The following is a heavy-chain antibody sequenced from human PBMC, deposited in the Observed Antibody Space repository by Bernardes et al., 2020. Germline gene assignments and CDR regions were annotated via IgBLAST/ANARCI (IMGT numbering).Heavy chain of an antibody. J-gene: IGHJ2*01. CDR3: ARETTVSDRPPWGYFDL. D-gene: IGHD4-17*01. Sequence: SETLSLTCTVSGGSISSGGYYWSWIRQHPGKGLEWIGYIYYSGSTYYNPSLKSRVTISVDTSKNQFSLKLSSVTAADTAVYYCARETTVSDRPPWGYFDLWGRGTLVTVSS. V-gene: IGHV4-31*03. CDR1: GGSISSGGYY. CDR2: IYYSGST.